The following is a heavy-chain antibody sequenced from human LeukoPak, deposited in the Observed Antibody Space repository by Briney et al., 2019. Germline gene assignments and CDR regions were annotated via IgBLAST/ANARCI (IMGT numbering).Heavy chain of an antibody. D-gene: IGHD6-13*01. CDR2: IYYSGST. CDR3: AASSSWYKDY. J-gene: IGHJ4*02. Sequence: SETLSLTCPVSGGSISSYYWSWIRQPPGKGLEWIGYIYYSGSTNYNPSLKSRVTISVDTSKNQFSLKLSSVTAADTAVYYCAASSSWYKDYWGQGTLVTVSS. V-gene: IGHV4-59*01. CDR1: GGSISSYY.